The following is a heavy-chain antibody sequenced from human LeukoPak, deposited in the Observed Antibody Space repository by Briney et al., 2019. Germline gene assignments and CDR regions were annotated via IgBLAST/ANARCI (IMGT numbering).Heavy chain of an antibody. CDR2: IIPIFGTA. CDR3: ATPDPLTGPGGYYYGMDV. D-gene: IGHD3-9*01. CDR1: GGTFSSYA. Sequence: GSSVKVSCKASGGTFSSYAISWVRQAPGQGLERMGGIIPIFGTANYAQKFQGRVTITADESTSTAYMELSSLRSEDTAVYYCATPDPLTGPGGYYYGMDVWGQGTTVTVSS. V-gene: IGHV1-69*01. J-gene: IGHJ6*02.